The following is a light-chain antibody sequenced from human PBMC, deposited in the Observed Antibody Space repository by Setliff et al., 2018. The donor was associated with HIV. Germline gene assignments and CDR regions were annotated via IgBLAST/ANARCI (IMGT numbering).Light chain of an antibody. CDR2: DVS. V-gene: IGLV2-14*03. CDR3: CSYTSISTYV. CDR1: SSDVGRYNY. Sequence: QSVLAQPASVSGSPGQSITISCTGTSSDVGRYNYVSWYQQHPGKTPKLIIYDVSKWPSGVSNRFSASKSGNTASLTISGLQAEDEADYYCCSYTSISTYVFRTGTKVTV. J-gene: IGLJ1*01.